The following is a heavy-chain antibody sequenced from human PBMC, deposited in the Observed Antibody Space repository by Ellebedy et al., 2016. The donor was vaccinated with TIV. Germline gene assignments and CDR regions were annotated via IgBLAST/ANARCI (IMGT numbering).Heavy chain of an antibody. CDR2: IYYSGST. D-gene: IGHD4-17*01. V-gene: IGHV4-31*03. Sequence: SETLSLXCTVSGGSISSGGYYWSWIRQHPGKGLEWIGYIYYSGSTYYNPSLKSRVTISVDTSKNQFSLKLSSVTAADTAVYYCARGEYGDSIDFDYWGQGTLVTVSS. CDR1: GGSISSGGYY. CDR3: ARGEYGDSIDFDY. J-gene: IGHJ4*02.